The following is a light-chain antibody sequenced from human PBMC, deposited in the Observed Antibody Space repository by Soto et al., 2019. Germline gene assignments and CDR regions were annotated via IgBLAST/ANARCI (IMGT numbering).Light chain of an antibody. Sequence: EIVMTQSPSTLSVSPGERATLSCRASQSVSSNLAWYQQKPGQAPRLIIYGASTRATGIPARFSGSGSGTECTLTISSLQSEDFAVYYCQQYKNWPPYTFGQGTKLEIK. CDR3: QQYKNWPPYT. CDR2: GAS. CDR1: QSVSSN. V-gene: IGKV3-15*01. J-gene: IGKJ2*01.